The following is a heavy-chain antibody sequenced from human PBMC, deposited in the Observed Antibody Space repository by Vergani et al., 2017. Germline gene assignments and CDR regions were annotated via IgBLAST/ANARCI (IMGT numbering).Heavy chain of an antibody. J-gene: IGHJ4*02. CDR2: ISTSGGST. Sequence: EVQLLESGGGLVQPGGSLRLSCAASGFTFSSYAMSWVRQAPGKGLEWVSVISTSGGSTYYADSVKGRFTISRDNSKNTLYLQMNSLRADDTAVYYCANGGGYYGSGAWDYWCQGTLVTVSS. D-gene: IGHD3-10*01. CDR3: ANGGGYYGSGAWDY. CDR1: GFTFSSYA. V-gene: IGHV3-23*01.